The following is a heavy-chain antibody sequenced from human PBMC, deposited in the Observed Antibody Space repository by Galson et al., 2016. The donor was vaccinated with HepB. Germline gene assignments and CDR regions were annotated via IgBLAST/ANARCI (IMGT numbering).Heavy chain of an antibody. CDR1: DGSFSGFY. J-gene: IGHJ6*02. D-gene: IGHD3-3*01. V-gene: IGHV4-34*01. Sequence: SETLSLTCAVHDGSFSGFYYSWIRHSPGKGLEWIGDIYGSGVTNYSPSLAGRGSISLDRSKNQFSLNLYSVTAADTAVFYCARGALTIFEPVGLDVWGQGTTVIVSS. CDR3: ARGALTIFEPVGLDV. CDR2: IYGSGVT.